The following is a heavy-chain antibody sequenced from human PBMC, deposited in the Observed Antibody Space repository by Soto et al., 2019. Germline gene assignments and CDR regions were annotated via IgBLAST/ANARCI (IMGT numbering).Heavy chain of an antibody. CDR1: SDSISSYY. CDR3: ARLVVTTARDAFDI. V-gene: IGHV4-59*01. CDR2: IYYSGST. D-gene: IGHD3-22*01. J-gene: IGHJ3*02. Sequence: SDTLSLTCTVHSDSISSYYWTWFRQHPGKGLEWIGYIYYSGSTNYNPSLKSRVTISVDTSKNQFSLKVSSVTAADTAVYYCARLVVTTARDAFDIWGQGTMVT.